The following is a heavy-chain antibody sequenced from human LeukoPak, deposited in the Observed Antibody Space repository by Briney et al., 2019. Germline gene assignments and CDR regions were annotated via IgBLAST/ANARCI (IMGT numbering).Heavy chain of an antibody. V-gene: IGHV3-53*01. CDR1: GFTVSNNY. Sequence: GGSLRLSCAASGFTVSNNYMAWVRQAPGKGLEWVSLIYSGGSTYYADSVKGRFTISRDNSKNTLYLQMNSLRAEDTAVYYCAKEKDSRGYFDYWGQGTLVTVSS. CDR3: AKEKDSRGYFDY. D-gene: IGHD3-22*01. J-gene: IGHJ4*02. CDR2: IYSGGST.